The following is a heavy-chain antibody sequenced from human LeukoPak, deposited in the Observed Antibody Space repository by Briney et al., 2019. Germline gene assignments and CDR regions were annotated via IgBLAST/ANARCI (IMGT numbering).Heavy chain of an antibody. CDR3: ATDSSGWQFDY. D-gene: IGHD6-19*01. CDR2: FDPEDGET. V-gene: IGHV1-24*01. CDR1: GYTLTELS. Sequence: GASVKVSCKVSGYTLTELSMHWVRQAPGKGLEWMGGFDPEDGETIYAQKFQGRVTMTGDTSTDTAYMELSSLRSEDTAVYYCATDSSGWQFDYWGQGTLVTVSS. J-gene: IGHJ4*02.